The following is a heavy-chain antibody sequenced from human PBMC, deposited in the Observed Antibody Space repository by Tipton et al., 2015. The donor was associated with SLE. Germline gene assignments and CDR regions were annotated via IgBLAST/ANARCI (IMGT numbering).Heavy chain of an antibody. CDR2: IRYDGSNK. CDR1: GFTFSSYG. D-gene: IGHD3-3*01. V-gene: IGHV3-30*02. CDR3: ARAPPTHYDFWSGYYTPGFDY. Sequence: SLRLSCAASGFTFSSYGMHWVRQAPGKGLEWVAFIRYDGSNKYYADSVKGRFTISRDNSKNTLYLQMNSLRAEDTAVYYCARAPPTHYDFWSGYYTPGFDYWGQGTLVTVSS. J-gene: IGHJ4*02.